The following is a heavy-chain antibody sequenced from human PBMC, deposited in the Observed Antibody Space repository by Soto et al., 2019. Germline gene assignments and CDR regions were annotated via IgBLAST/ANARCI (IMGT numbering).Heavy chain of an antibody. V-gene: IGHV3-23*01. CDR2: ISGTGGTT. Sequence: PGGSLRLSCAASGFTFSTYAMTWGRQAPGKGLEWVSGISGTGGTTYHADSVKGRFTISRDNSKNTLYLQMDSLGVEDTAIYYCAKDFVGSIPDAFDIWGQGTMVT. J-gene: IGHJ3*02. CDR1: GFTFSTYA. CDR3: AKDFVGSIPDAFDI. D-gene: IGHD2-21*01.